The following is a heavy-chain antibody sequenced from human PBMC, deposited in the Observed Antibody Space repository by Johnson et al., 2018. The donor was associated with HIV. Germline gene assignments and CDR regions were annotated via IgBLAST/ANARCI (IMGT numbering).Heavy chain of an antibody. V-gene: IGHV3-30*04. D-gene: IGHD5-24*01. J-gene: IGHJ3*02. Sequence: QVQLVESGGGVVQPGRSLRIYCAVSDFTFSNYAMHWVRLAPGKGLQWVGVTSYDGSNKYYADSVKGRFTISRDNSKNTLYLQMNSLRAEDTAVYYCARDHYPWGNGYKIHAFDIWGQGTMVTVSS. CDR3: ARDHYPWGNGYKIHAFDI. CDR1: DFTFSNYA. CDR2: TSYDGSNK.